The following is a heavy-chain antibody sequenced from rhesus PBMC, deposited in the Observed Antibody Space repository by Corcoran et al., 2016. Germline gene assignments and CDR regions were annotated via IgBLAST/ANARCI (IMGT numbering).Heavy chain of an antibody. CDR3: AKGGVIAAAGGFDY. V-gene: IGHV5-20*01. D-gene: IGHD6-31*01. Sequence: EVQMVQSGAEVKRPGESLKISCKTSGYSFTSYWISWVRQMPGKGLEWMGAIDPSDFDTSYNPSFQGQVTMSADKSISTGDLQGTSLKASDTATYYCAKGGVIAAAGGFDYWGQGVLVTVSS. CDR2: IDPSDFDT. CDR1: GYSFTSYW. J-gene: IGHJ4*01.